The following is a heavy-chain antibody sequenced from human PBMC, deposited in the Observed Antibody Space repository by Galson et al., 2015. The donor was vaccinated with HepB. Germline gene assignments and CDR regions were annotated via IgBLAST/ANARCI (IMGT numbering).Heavy chain of an antibody. CDR2: IFSNDEK. Sequence: ALVKPTQTLTLTCTVSGFSLSNARMGVSWIRQPPGKALEWLAHIFSNDEKSYSTSLKSRLTISKDTSKSQVVLTMTNMDPVDTATYYCARRSYHYDFWSGYYAGGYYHYGIDVWGQGTTVTVSS. CDR3: ARRSYHYDFWSGYYAGGYYHYGIDV. J-gene: IGHJ6*02. CDR1: GFSLSNARMG. V-gene: IGHV2-26*01. D-gene: IGHD3-3*01.